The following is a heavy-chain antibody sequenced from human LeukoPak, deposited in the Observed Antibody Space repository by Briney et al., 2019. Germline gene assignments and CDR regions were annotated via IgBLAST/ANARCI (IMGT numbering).Heavy chain of an antibody. CDR1: GFTFSSIW. CDR3: ASPYCSSTTCYPRTFHH. V-gene: IGHV3-7*01. Sequence: GGSLRLSCAASGFTFSSIWMSWVRQAPGKGLEWVATIKQDGSEKYYVDSVKGRFTISRDNAKNSLYLQMNSLRAEDTAVYYCASPYCSSTTCYPRTFHHWGQGTLVTVSS. CDR2: IKQDGSEK. J-gene: IGHJ1*01. D-gene: IGHD2-2*01.